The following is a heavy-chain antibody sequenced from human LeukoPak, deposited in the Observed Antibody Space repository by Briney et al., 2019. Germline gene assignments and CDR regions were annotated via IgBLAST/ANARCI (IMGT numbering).Heavy chain of an antibody. V-gene: IGHV3-23*01. D-gene: IGHD5-18*01. J-gene: IGHJ4*02. CDR2: ISGSGGST. CDR3: AKDSRRGYSYGPAAY. CDR1: GFTFSSYA. Sequence: GGSLRLSCAASGFTFSSYAMSWVRQAPGKGLEWVSGISGSGGSTYYADSVKSRVTISRDNSKNTLYLQMNSLRAEDTAVYYCAKDSRRGYSYGPAAYWGQGTLVTVAS.